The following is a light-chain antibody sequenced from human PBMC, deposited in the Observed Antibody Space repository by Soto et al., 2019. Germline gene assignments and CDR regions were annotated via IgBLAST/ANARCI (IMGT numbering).Light chain of an antibody. CDR2: GNS. J-gene: IGLJ2*01. V-gene: IGLV1-40*01. Sequence: QSVLTQPPSVSGAPGQRVTISCTGSSSNIGAGYDVHWYQQLPGTAPKLLTYGNSNRPSGVPDRFSGSKSGTSASLAITGLQAEDEADYYCQSYDSSLSAHVVFGGGTQLT. CDR3: QSYDSSLSAHVV. CDR1: SSNIGAGYD.